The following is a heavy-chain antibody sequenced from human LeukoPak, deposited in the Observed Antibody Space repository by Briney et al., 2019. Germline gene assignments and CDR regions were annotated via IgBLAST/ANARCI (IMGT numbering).Heavy chain of an antibody. CDR1: GFTFSSYA. Sequence: HPGGSLRLSCAASGFTFSSYAMSWVRQAPGKGLEWVSAISGSGGSTYYADSVKGRFTISRDNSKNTLYLQMNSLRAEDTAVYYCAKGGKVVGATDEHWGQGTLVTVSS. J-gene: IGHJ1*01. CDR2: ISGSGGST. D-gene: IGHD1-26*01. CDR3: AKGGKVVGATDEH. V-gene: IGHV3-23*01.